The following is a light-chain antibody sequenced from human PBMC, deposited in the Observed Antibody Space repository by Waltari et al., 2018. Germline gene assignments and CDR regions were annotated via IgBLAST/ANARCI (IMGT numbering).Light chain of an antibody. V-gene: IGLV2-23*01. Sequence: QSALTQPASVSGSPGQSITISCTGTSSDVGSYNLVSWYQQHPGKAPNLMIYEGSKRPSGVSNRFSGSTSGNTASLTISWLQAEDEADYDCCSYAGISYVFGTGTKVTVL. CDR3: CSYAGISYV. J-gene: IGLJ1*01. CDR1: SSDVGSYNL. CDR2: EGS.